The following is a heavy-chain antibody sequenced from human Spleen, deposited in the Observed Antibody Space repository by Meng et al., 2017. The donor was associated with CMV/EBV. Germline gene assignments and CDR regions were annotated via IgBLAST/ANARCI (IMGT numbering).Heavy chain of an antibody. V-gene: IGHV3-64*02. Sequence: GESLKISCAASGFTFSSHAMHWVRQAPGKGLEYVSGISSDGVSTYYVDSVKGRFTVSRDNAKNSLYLQMNSLRVEDTALYYCAKEGIGGFDHWGQGTLVTVSS. CDR1: GFTFSSHA. CDR2: ISSDGVST. D-gene: IGHD2-21*01. J-gene: IGHJ4*02. CDR3: AKEGIGGFDH.